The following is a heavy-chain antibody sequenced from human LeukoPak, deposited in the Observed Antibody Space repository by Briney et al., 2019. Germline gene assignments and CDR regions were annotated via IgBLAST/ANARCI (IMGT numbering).Heavy chain of an antibody. CDR2: ISSSSSYI. Sequence: GGSLRLSCAASGFTFSSYSMNWVRQAPGKGLEWVSSISSSSSYIYYADSVKGRFTISRDNAKNSLYLQMNSLRAEDTAVYYCARTGYCSGGSCYNDYGDPSYDAFDIWGQGTLVTVSS. V-gene: IGHV3-21*01. D-gene: IGHD2-15*01. CDR1: GFTFSSYS. CDR3: ARTGYCSGGSCYNDYGDPSYDAFDI. J-gene: IGHJ3*02.